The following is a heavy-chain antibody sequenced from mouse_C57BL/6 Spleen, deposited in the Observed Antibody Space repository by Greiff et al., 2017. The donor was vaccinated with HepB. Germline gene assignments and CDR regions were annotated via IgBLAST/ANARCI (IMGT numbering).Heavy chain of an antibody. CDR3: ARGLYRYYAMDY. D-gene: IGHD1-3*01. J-gene: IGHJ4*01. CDR2: IDPSDSYT. CDR1: GYTFTSYW. V-gene: IGHV1-69*01. Sequence: QVQLQQPGAELVMPGASVKLSCKASGYTFTSYWMHWVKQRPGQGLEWIGEIDPSDSYTNYNQKFKGKSTLTVDKSSSTAYMQLSSLTSEDSAVYDWARGLYRYYAMDYWGQGTSVTVSS.